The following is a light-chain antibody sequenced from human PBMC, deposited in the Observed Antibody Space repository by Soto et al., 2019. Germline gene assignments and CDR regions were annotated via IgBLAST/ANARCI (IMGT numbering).Light chain of an antibody. V-gene: IGKV3-11*01. CDR2: HAS. J-gene: IGKJ1*01. CDR3: QQRSNWPPSWT. CDR1: QRVSSN. Sequence: EIVMTQSPATLSVSPGERATLSCRASQRVSSNLAWYQQKPGQAPRLLIYHASNRATGIPARFSGSGSGTDFTLTISSLEPEDFAVYYCQQRSNWPPSWTFGQGTKV.